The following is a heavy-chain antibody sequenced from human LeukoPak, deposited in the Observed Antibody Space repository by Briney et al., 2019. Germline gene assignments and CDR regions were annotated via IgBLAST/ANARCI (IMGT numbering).Heavy chain of an antibody. V-gene: IGHV4-30-2*01. J-gene: IGHJ4*02. Sequence: PSETLSLTCTVSGGSISSGGYYWSWIRQPPGKGLEWIGYIYHSGSTYYNPSLKSRVTISVDRSKNQFSLKLSSVTAADTAVYYCARAVGCSGGSCAVETMMIDYWGQGTLVTVSS. CDR1: GGSISSGGYY. CDR3: ARAVGCSGGSCAVETMMIDY. D-gene: IGHD2-15*01. CDR2: IYHSGST.